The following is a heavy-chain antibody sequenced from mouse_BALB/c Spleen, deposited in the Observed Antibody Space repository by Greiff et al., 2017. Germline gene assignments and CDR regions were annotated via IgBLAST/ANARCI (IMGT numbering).Heavy chain of an antibody. V-gene: IGHV5-9-3*01. CDR2: ISSGGSYT. J-gene: IGHJ4*01. CDR1: GFTFSSYA. D-gene: IGHD1-1*01. CDR3: ARRGGTTVVDAMDY. Sequence: EVKLMESGGGLVKPGGSLKLSCAASGFTFSSYAMSWVRQTPEKRLEWVATISSGGSYTYYPDSVKGRFTISRDNAKNTLYLQMSSLRSEDTAMYYCARRGGTTVVDAMDYWGQGTSVTVSS.